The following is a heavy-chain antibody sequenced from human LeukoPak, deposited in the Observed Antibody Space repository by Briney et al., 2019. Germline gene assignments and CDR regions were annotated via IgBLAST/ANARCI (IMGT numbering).Heavy chain of an antibody. V-gene: IGHV4-39*01. J-gene: IGHJ4*02. CDR1: TFSSYA. CDR3: ARRDVSYYDSSGYYDPPFDY. D-gene: IGHD3-22*01. CDR2: IYYSGST. Sequence: TFSSYAMSWIRQPPGKGLEWIGSIYYSGSTYYNPSLKSRVTISVDTSKNQFSLKLSSVTAADTAVYYCARRDVSYYDSSGYYDPPFDYWGQGTLVTVSS.